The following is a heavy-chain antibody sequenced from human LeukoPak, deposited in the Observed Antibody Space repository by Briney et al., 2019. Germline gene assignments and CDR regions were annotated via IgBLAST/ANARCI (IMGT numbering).Heavy chain of an antibody. D-gene: IGHD1-26*01. Sequence: PSETLSLTCTVSGGSVSSGSYYWSWIRQPPGKGLEWIGYIYYSGSTNYNPSLKSRVTISVDTSKNQFSLKLSSVTAADTAVYYCARSYSGIAPDFWGQGTVVTVSS. CDR1: GGSVSSGSYY. CDR3: ARSYSGIAPDF. V-gene: IGHV4-61*01. J-gene: IGHJ4*02. CDR2: IYYSGST.